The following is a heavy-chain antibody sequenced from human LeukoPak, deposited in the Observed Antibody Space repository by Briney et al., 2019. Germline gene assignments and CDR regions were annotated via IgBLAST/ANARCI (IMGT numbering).Heavy chain of an antibody. Sequence: ASVKVSCKASGYTFTGYYIHWVRQAPGQGLEWMGWINPSSGGTNYAEKFQGRVTTTRETSLNTAYMAVTRLTSDDTAVYYCAREDGSFDYWGQGTLVIVSS. CDR3: AREDGSFDY. V-gene: IGHV1-2*02. CDR1: GYTFTGYY. D-gene: IGHD5-24*01. J-gene: IGHJ4*02. CDR2: INPSSGGT.